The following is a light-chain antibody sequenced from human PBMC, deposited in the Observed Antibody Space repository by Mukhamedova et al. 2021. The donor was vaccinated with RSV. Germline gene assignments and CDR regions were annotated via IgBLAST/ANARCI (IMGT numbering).Light chain of an antibody. V-gene: IGKV1-9*01. CDR3: QQLDLYPMN. J-gene: IGKJ5*01. CDR2: SAS. Sequence: GRAPNLLIYSASTLEAGVPLRFSGSGFGREFTLTITNLQPEDFATYYCQQLDLYPMNFGQGTRLDIK.